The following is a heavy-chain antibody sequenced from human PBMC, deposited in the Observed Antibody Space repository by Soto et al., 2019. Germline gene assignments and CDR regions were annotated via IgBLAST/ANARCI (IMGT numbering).Heavy chain of an antibody. J-gene: IGHJ6*04. Sequence: QMQLVQSGAEVKKPGSSVKFSCKASGDTFSSYAISWVRQAPVQGLEWMGGIIPIFVTANYAQKFQGRVMISADEHTNTAYMEVSSVSTEDTAVYYCARGDVVVVAATRGDYYYGMDVWGKGTTVTVSS. D-gene: IGHD2-15*01. CDR3: ARGDVVVVAATRGDYYYGMDV. CDR1: GDTFSSYA. V-gene: IGHV1-69*01. CDR2: IIPIFVTA.